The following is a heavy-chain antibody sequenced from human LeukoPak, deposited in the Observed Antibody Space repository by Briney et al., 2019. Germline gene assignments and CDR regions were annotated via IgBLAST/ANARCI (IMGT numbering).Heavy chain of an antibody. J-gene: IGHJ4*02. CDR3: AREGPYSSGWLLDY. CDR1: GGTFSSYA. CDR2: IIPIFGTA. D-gene: IGHD6-19*01. Sequence: SVKVSCKASGGTFSSYAISWVRQAPGQGLEWMGGIIPIFGTANYAQKFQGRVTITADESTSTPYMELSSLRSEDTAVYYCAREGPYSSGWLLDYWGQGTLVTVSS. V-gene: IGHV1-69*13.